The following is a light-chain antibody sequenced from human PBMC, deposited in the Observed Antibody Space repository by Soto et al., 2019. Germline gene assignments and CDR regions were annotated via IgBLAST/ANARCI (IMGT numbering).Light chain of an antibody. Sequence: QSALTQPASVSGSPGQSTTISCTGTSSDVGGYNYVSWYQQHPGKAPKLMIYEVSNRPSGVSNRFSGSKSGNTASLTISGLQAEDEADYYCSSYTSSSTLLYVFGTGTKLTVL. J-gene: IGLJ1*01. V-gene: IGLV2-14*01. CDR3: SSYTSSSTLLYV. CDR1: SSDVGGYNY. CDR2: EVS.